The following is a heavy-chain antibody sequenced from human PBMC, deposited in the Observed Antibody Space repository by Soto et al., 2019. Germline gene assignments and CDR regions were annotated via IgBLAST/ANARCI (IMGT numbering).Heavy chain of an antibody. J-gene: IGHJ6*02. CDR1: GFTFSNAW. Sequence: PGGSLRLSCAASGFTFSNAWMSWVRQAPGNGLEWVGRIKSKTDGGTTDYAAPVKGRFTISRDDSKNTLYLQMNSLKTEDTAVYYCTSSRTFYYDFWSGSMRPSYYGMDVWGQGTTVTVSS. V-gene: IGHV3-15*01. D-gene: IGHD3-3*01. CDR2: IKSKTDGGTT. CDR3: TSSRTFYYDFWSGSMRPSYYGMDV.